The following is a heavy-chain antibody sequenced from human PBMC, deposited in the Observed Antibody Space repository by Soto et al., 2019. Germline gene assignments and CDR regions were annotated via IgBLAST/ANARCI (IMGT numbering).Heavy chain of an antibody. CDR3: AKDTATAITSYYFYGMDV. CDR1: GFIFSTYG. D-gene: IGHD5-12*01. CDR2: ISYDGRNK. J-gene: IGHJ6*02. V-gene: IGHV3-30*18. Sequence: QMQLVESGGGVVQPGRSLRVSCEASGFIFSTYGMHWVRQAPGKGLEWVAVISYDGRNKYYADFVRGRFTISRDNSKNTLHLQMNSLRGEDTAVYYCAKDTATAITSYYFYGMDVWGQGTTVTVSS.